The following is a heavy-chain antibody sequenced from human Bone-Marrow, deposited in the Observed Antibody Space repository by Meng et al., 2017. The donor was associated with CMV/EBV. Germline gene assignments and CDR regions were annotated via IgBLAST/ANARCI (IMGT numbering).Heavy chain of an antibody. V-gene: IGHV3-21*01. CDR1: GFTVSSNY. CDR2: ISSSSSYI. J-gene: IGHJ4*02. Sequence: GESLKISCAASGFTVSSNYMSWVRQAPGKGLEWVSSISSSSSYIYYADSVKGRFTISRDNAKNSLYLQMNSLRAEDTAVYYCARGEYSGSFDYWGQGTLVTVSS. D-gene: IGHD1-26*01. CDR3: ARGEYSGSFDY.